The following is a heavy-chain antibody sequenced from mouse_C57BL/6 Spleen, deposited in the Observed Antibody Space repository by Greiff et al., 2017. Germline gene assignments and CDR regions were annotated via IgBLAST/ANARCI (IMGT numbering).Heavy chain of an antibody. J-gene: IGHJ3*01. CDR1: GFNIKDDY. CDR2: IDPENGDT. Sequence: EVQVVESGAELVRPGASVKLSCTASGFNIKDDYMHWVKQRPEQGLEWIGWIDPENGDTEYASKFQGKATITADTSSNTAYLQLSSLTSEDTAVYYCTRAQATFAYWGQGTLVTVSA. D-gene: IGHD3-2*02. V-gene: IGHV14-4*01. CDR3: TRAQATFAY.